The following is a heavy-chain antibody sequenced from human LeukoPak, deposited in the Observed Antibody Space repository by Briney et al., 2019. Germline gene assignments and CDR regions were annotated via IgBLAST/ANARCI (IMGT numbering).Heavy chain of an antibody. CDR2: IYWDDDK. D-gene: IGHD3-22*01. V-gene: IGHV2-5*02. CDR3: AHSSYDSSGYTFGP. Sequence: SGPTLVKPTQTLTLTCTFSGFSLSTSGVGVGWIRQPPGNALEWVAVIYWDDDKRYSPSLKSRLTITKDTSKNQVVLTMTNMDPVDTATYYCAHSSYDSSGYTFGPWGQGTLVTVSS. CDR1: GFSLSTSGVG. J-gene: IGHJ5*02.